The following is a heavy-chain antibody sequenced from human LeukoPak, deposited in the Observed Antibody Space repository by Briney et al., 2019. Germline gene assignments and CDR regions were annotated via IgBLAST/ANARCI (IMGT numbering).Heavy chain of an antibody. D-gene: IGHD1-26*01. V-gene: IGHV3-23*01. CDR2: ISSSGTST. CDR3: VTEVSGSFPT. Sequence: PGGSLRLSCAASGFTFSSYAMSWVRQAPGKGLEWVSTISSSGTSTYYADSVKGRFTISRDNSKNTLYLQMNSLKNEDTAVYYCVTEVSGSFPTWGQGTLVTVSS. J-gene: IGHJ4*02. CDR1: GFTFSSYA.